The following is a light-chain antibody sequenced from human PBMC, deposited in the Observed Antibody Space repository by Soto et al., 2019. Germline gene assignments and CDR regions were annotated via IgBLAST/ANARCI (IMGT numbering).Light chain of an antibody. V-gene: IGLV3-21*04. CDR3: QVWDSSSDHPGV. J-gene: IGLJ1*01. CDR2: YDS. CDR1: NIGSKS. Sequence: SYEVTQPPSVSVAPGKTARVTCGGKNIGSKSVHWYQQKPGQAPVLVIYYDSDRPSGIPERFSGSNSGNTATLTISRVEAGDEADYYCQVWDSSSDHPGVFGTGTKVTVL.